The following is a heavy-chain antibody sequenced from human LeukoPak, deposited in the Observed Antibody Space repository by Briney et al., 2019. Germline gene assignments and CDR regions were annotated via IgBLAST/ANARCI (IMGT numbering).Heavy chain of an antibody. CDR2: INHSGST. D-gene: IGHD6-13*01. V-gene: IGHV4-34*01. CDR1: GGSFSGYY. J-gene: IGHJ4*02. Sequence: SETLSLTCAVYGGSFSGYYWSWIRQPPGRGLKWIGEINHSGSTNYNPSLKSRVTISVDTSKNQFSLKLSSVTAADTAVYYCARVQQQLDPRDYWGQGTLVTVSS. CDR3: ARVQQQLDPRDY.